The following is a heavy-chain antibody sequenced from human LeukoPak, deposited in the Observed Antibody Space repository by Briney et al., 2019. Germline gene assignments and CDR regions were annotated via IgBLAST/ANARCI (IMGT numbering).Heavy chain of an antibody. V-gene: IGHV1-46*01. CDR1: GYTFTSYF. D-gene: IGHD3-22*01. CDR3: ARDRTHYYESSGYYSRWEY. Sequence: ASVTVSCKASGYTFTSYFMHWVRQAPGQGLEWMGLINPRGGSTRYAQKFQGRVTITRDTSTSTVYMELSSLRSEDTAMYYCARDRTHYYESSGYYSRWEYWGQGTLVTVSS. CDR2: INPRGGST. J-gene: IGHJ4*02.